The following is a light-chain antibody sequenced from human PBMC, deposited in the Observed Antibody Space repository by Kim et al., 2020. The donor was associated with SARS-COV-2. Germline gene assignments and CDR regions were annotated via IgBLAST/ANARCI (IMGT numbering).Light chain of an antibody. Sequence: AESVGDRVTITCRASQSISVWLAWYQQKPGKAPKLLMYKASSLESGVPLRFSGSGSGTEFTLTISSLQPDDFATYYCQQYNSYWTFGQGTKVEIK. CDR2: KAS. CDR3: QQYNSYWT. V-gene: IGKV1-5*03. CDR1: QSISVW. J-gene: IGKJ1*01.